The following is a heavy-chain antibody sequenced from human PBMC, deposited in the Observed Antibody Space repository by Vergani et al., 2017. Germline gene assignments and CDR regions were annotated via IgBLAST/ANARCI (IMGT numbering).Heavy chain of an antibody. D-gene: IGHD3-16*02. V-gene: IGHV3-7*03. Sequence: EVQLVESGGGLVQPGGSLRLSCAASGFTFSSYWMSWVRQAPGKGLEWVANIKQDGSEKYYVDSVKGRFTISRDNAKNSLYLQMNSLRAEDTAVYYCAKHRDDYVWGSYLRNAFDIWGQGTMVTVSS. CDR2: IKQDGSEK. CDR1: GFTFSSYW. J-gene: IGHJ3*02. CDR3: AKHRDDYVWGSYLRNAFDI.